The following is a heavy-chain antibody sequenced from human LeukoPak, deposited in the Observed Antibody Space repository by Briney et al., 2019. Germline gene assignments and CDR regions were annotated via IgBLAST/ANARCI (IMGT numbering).Heavy chain of an antibody. Sequence: ASVKVSCKASGYTFTGYYMHWVRQAPGQGLEWMGWINPNSGGTNYAQKFQGRVTMTRDTSISTAYMELSRLRSDDTAVYYCARSPPAASRQQQLVRLSWLDPWGQGTLVTVSS. J-gene: IGHJ5*02. CDR2: INPNSGGT. D-gene: IGHD6-13*01. CDR3: ARSPPAASRQQQLVRLSWLDP. V-gene: IGHV1-2*02. CDR1: GYTFTGYY.